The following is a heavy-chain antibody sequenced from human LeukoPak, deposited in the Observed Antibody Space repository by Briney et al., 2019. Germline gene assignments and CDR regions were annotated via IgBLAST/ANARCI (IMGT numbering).Heavy chain of an antibody. Sequence: KPSETLSLTCTVSGGSISSGSYYWSWIRQPAGKGLEWIERIYTSGSTNYNPSLKSRVTISVDTSKNQFSLKLSSVTAADTAVYYCARDAPPMSWYFDLWGRGTLVTVSS. CDR1: GGSISSGSYY. V-gene: IGHV4-61*02. D-gene: IGHD5/OR15-5a*01. CDR3: ARDAPPMSWYFDL. J-gene: IGHJ2*01. CDR2: IYTSGST.